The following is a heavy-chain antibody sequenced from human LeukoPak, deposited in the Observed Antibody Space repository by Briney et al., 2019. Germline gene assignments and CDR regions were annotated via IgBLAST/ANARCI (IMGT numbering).Heavy chain of an antibody. CDR2: IYYSGST. V-gene: IGHV4-39*01. CDR3: ARRAGSGWYEAWFDP. Sequence: SETLSLTCTVPGGSISSSSYYWGWIRQPPGKGLEWIGSIYYSGSTYYNPSLKSRVTISVDTSKNQFSLKLSSVTAADTAVYYCARRAGSGWYEAWFDPWGQGTLVTVSS. CDR1: GGSISSSSYY. J-gene: IGHJ5*02. D-gene: IGHD6-19*01.